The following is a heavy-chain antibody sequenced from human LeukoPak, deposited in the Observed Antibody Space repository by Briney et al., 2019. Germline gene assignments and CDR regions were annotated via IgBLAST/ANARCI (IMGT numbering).Heavy chain of an antibody. CDR2: ISSSSSYI. CDR1: GFTFSSYS. Sequence: GGSLRLSCAASGFTFSSYSMNWVRQAPGKGLEWVSSISSSSSYIYYADSVKGRFTISRDNTKNSLYLQMNSLRAEDTAVYYCARDYKWELPPRAIDYWGQGTLVTVSS. V-gene: IGHV3-21*01. CDR3: ARDYKWELPPRAIDY. D-gene: IGHD1-26*01. J-gene: IGHJ4*02.